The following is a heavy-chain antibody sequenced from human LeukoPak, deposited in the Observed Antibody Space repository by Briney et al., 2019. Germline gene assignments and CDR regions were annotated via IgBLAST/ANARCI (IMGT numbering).Heavy chain of an antibody. CDR1: GFAFSSYW. V-gene: IGHV3-7*01. Sequence: GGSLRLSCAASGFAFSSYWMSWFRQAPGKGLEWVANIKQDGSEKFYADSVRGRFTVSRDNAKNSLFLQMNSLRAEDTALYYCARVVTAWSMDVWGKGTMVTVSS. J-gene: IGHJ6*03. CDR3: ARVVTAWSMDV. CDR2: IKQDGSEK. D-gene: IGHD2-21*02.